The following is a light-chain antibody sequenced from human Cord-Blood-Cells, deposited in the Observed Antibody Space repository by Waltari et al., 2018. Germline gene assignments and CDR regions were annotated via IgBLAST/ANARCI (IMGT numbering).Light chain of an antibody. CDR1: SSDVGGYNY. V-gene: IGLV2-14*01. CDR2: DVS. J-gene: IGLJ1*01. Sequence: QSALTQPASVSGSPGQSITISCTGTSSDVGGYNYASWYQQHPGKAPKLMIYDVSNRPSGVSNRSSGSKSGNTASLTISGLQAEDEADYYCSSYTSSSTRGVFGTGTKVTVL. CDR3: SSYTSSSTRGV.